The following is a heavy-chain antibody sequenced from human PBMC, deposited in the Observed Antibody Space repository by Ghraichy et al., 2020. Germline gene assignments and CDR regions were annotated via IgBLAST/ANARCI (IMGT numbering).Heavy chain of an antibody. J-gene: IGHJ4*02. V-gene: IGHV3-7*01. Sequence: GGSLRLSCAASGFTFSSYWMSWVRQAPGKGLEWVANIKQDGSEKYYVDSVKGRFTISRDNAKNSLYLQMNSLRAEDTAVYYCARDYYDFWSGYYYPLFDYWGQGTLVTVSS. CDR3: ARDYYDFWSGYYYPLFDY. D-gene: IGHD3-3*01. CDR2: IKQDGSEK. CDR1: GFTFSSYW.